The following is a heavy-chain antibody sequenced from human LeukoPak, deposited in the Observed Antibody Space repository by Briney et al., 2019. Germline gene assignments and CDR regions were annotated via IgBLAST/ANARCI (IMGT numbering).Heavy chain of an antibody. Sequence: PGGSLSLSCPASGFTFSSYAMSWVRQAPGKGLGWVSAIIGSGGRTYYADSVKGRFTISRDNSKNTLYLQMNSLRAEDTAVYYYAKDGHQYCSSTSCYGMSDYWGQGTLVTVSS. D-gene: IGHD2-2*01. CDR2: IIGSGGRT. V-gene: IGHV3-23*01. J-gene: IGHJ4*02. CDR1: GFTFSSYA. CDR3: AKDGHQYCSSTSCYGMSDY.